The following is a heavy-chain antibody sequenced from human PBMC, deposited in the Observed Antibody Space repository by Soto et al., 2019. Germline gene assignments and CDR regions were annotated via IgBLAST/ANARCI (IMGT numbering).Heavy chain of an antibody. Sequence: GASVKVSCKASGYTFTSYGISWVRQAPGQGLEWMGGIIPIFGTANYAQKFQGRVTITADESTSTAYMELSSLRSEDTAVYYCARTRTVTTNYYYYGMDVWGQGTTVTVSS. CDR3: ARTRTVTTNYYYYGMDV. CDR1: GYTFTSYG. CDR2: IIPIFGTA. J-gene: IGHJ6*02. D-gene: IGHD4-4*01. V-gene: IGHV1-69*13.